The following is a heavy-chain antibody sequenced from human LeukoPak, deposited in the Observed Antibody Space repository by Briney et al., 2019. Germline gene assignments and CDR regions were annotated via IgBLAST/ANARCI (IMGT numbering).Heavy chain of an antibody. CDR2: IYHSGST. CDR1: GGSISSGGYS. CDR3: ARAPGRDGYFDY. Sequence: SQTLSLTCAVSGGSISSGGYSWSWIRQPPGKGLEWIGYIYHSGSTYYNPSLKSRVTISVDRSKNQFSLKLSSVTAADTAVYYCARAPGRDGYFDYWGQGTLVTVSS. V-gene: IGHV4-30-2*01. D-gene: IGHD3-10*01. J-gene: IGHJ4*02.